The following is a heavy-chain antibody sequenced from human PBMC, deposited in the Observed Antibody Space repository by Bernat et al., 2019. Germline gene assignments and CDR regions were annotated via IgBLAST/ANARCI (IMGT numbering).Heavy chain of an antibody. J-gene: IGHJ4*02. CDR1: GFTFSSYA. CDR2: ISNGGGGT. V-gene: IGHV3-23*01. D-gene: IGHD6-19*01. Sequence: EVQLLESGGGLVQPGGSLRLSCAASGFTFSSYAMSWVRQAPGKGLEWVSAISNGGGGTYYADSVKGRFTISRDNSKHTLYLQMNSLKTEDTAVYYCTTDPDSGWYLGYWGQGTLVTVSS. CDR3: TTDPDSGWYLGY.